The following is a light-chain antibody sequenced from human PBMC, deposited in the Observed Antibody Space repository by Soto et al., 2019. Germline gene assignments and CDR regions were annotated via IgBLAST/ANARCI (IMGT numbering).Light chain of an antibody. CDR3: QSYDSSLSGV. CDR1: SSDVGGYNY. V-gene: IGLV2-14*01. J-gene: IGLJ1*01. CDR2: EVS. Sequence: QSALTQPASVSGSPGQSITISCTGTSSDVGGYNYVSWYQQHPGKAPKLMIYEVSNRPSGVPDRFSGSKSGTSASLAITGLQAEDEADYYCQSYDSSLSGVFGSGTKLTVL.